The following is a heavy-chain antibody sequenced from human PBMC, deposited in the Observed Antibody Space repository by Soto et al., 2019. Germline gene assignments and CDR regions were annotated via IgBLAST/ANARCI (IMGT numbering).Heavy chain of an antibody. CDR3: AKDQVVVAATPVAFDI. J-gene: IGHJ3*02. D-gene: IGHD2-15*01. V-gene: IGHV3-23*01. Sequence: GGSLRLSCAASGFTFSSYAMSWVRQAPGKGLEWVSAISGSGGSTYYADSVKGRFTISRDNSKNTLYLQMNSLRAEDTAVYYCAKDQVVVAATPVAFDIWGQGTMVTVSS. CDR1: GFTFSSYA. CDR2: ISGSGGST.